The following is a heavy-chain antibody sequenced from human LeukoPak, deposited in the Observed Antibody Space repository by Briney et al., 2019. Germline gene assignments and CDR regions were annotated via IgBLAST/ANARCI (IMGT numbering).Heavy chain of an antibody. Sequence: PSETLSLTCTASGGSISGYYWRWIRQPPGKGLEWIGYIYYSGRTNYNPSLKSRVTISIDTSKNQFSLNLSSVTAADTAVYYCASHYGSGFGSWGQGTLVTVSS. D-gene: IGHD3-10*01. V-gene: IGHV4-59*01. CDR3: ASHYGSGFGS. CDR2: IYYSGRT. J-gene: IGHJ4*02. CDR1: GGSISGYY.